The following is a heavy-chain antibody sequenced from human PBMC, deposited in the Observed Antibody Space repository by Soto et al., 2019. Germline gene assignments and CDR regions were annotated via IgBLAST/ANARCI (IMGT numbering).Heavy chain of an antibody. V-gene: IGHV3-23*01. J-gene: IGHJ6*02. D-gene: IGHD3-16*01. CDR3: ANNDYVWGSYYGMDV. CDR2: ISGSGGST. Sequence: PGGSLRLSCAASGFTFSSYAMSWVRQAPGKGLEWVSAISGSGGSTYYADSVKGRFTISRDNSKNPLYLQMNSLRAEDTAVYYCANNDYVWGSYYGMDVWGQGTTVTVSS. CDR1: GFTFSSYA.